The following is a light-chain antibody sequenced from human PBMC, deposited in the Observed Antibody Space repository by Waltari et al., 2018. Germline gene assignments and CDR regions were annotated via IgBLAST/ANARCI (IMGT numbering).Light chain of an antibody. CDR2: TNN. J-gene: IGLJ2*01. CDR3: ATWDDRLKRPV. Sequence: QSVLTQAPSASGTPGQRVTISCSGGRSNIGNNTVVWYQPLPGTAPKLLIYTNNNRPSGVPDRVSSSKSGTSASLAITGLQSDDEADDYCATWDDRLKRPVFGGGTKLTVL. CDR1: RSNIGNNT. V-gene: IGLV1-44*01.